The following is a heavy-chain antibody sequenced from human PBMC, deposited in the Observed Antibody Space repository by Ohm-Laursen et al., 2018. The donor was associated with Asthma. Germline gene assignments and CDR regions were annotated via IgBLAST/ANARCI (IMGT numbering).Heavy chain of an antibody. CDR2: GRSYYDGGLK. V-gene: IGHV3-30-3*01. CDR3: ARDRDYGDYVFDY. D-gene: IGHD4-17*01. CDR1: GFTFRSYA. Sequence: SLSLSCSASGFTFRSYAMHWVRQAPGKGLEWVAVGRSYYDGGLKYYADSVNGRFTVSSDDSKITLYLQMNSLRAEDTAVYYCARDRDYGDYVFDYWGQGTLVTVSS. J-gene: IGHJ4*02.